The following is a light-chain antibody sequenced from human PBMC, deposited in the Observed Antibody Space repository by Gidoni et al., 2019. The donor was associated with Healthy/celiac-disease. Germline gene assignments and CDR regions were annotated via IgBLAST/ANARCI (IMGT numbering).Light chain of an antibody. Sequence: IQITQSPSSLSASVGDRFTITCQASQDRSNYVDWYQQKPGHAPKLLIYDASNLETGVPSRFSGSGSGTDFTFTISRLEPEDIAAYYCQQYDNLHLTFGGGTKVEIK. CDR3: QQYDNLHLT. CDR1: QDRSNY. J-gene: IGKJ4*01. CDR2: DAS. V-gene: IGKV1-33*01.